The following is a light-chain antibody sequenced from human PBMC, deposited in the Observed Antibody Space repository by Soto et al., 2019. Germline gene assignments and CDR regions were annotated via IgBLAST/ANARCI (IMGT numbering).Light chain of an antibody. Sequence: DIQMTQSPSSLSASVGDRVTITCQASQDITNYLNWYQQKPAKAPNILIYDASVLEAEVPSRFSGGGSGTHFTLTITSLQAEDVATYYCHQFDNLHVTVGGGTNLEIK. J-gene: IGKJ4*02. CDR1: QDITNY. V-gene: IGKV1-33*01. CDR3: HQFDNLHVT. CDR2: DAS.